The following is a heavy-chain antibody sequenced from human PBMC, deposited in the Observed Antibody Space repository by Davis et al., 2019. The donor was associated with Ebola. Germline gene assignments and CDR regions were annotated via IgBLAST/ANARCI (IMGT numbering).Heavy chain of an antibody. D-gene: IGHD3-10*01. J-gene: IGHJ6*02. CDR2: IYYSGST. V-gene: IGHV4-39*01. CDR3: ARISMVRGNYYYYYGMDV. CDR1: AVSISSSSYY. Sequence: SETLSLTCTLSAVSISSSSYYWGWIRQPPGKGLEWIGSIYYSGSTYYNPSLKSRVTISVDTSKNQFSLKLSSVTAADTAVYYCARISMVRGNYYYYYGMDVWGQGTTVTVSS.